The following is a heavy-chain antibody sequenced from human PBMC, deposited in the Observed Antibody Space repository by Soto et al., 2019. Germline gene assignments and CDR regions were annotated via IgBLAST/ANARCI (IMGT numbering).Heavy chain of an antibody. CDR2: ISAYNGNT. CDR1: GYTFTSYG. CDR3: ARAGYCSSTSCPIPWFDP. D-gene: IGHD2-2*01. V-gene: IGHV1-18*04. J-gene: IGHJ5*02. Sequence: ASVKVSCKASGYTFTSYGISWVRQAPGQGLEWMGWISAYNGNTNYAQKLQGRVTMTTDTSTSTAYMELRSLRSDDTAVYYCARAGYCSSTSCPIPWFDPWGQGTLVTVSS.